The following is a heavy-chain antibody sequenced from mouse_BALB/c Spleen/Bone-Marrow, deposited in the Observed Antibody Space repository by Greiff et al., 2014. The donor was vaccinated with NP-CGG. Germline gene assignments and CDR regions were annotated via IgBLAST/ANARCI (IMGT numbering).Heavy chain of an antibody. V-gene: IGHV1S132*01. CDR2: IFPGTGTT. CDR3: ARKGISTVIATAYYFDY. CDR1: GYTFTSYW. Sequence: VQLQQSGAELVKPGATVKLSCKTSGYTFTSYWTQWVKQRPGQGLGWIGEIFPGTGTTYYNEKFKDKATLTIDTSSSTAYMQLSSLTSEDSAVYFCARKGISTVIATAYYFDYWGQGSTLTVSS. D-gene: IGHD2-4*01. J-gene: IGHJ2*01.